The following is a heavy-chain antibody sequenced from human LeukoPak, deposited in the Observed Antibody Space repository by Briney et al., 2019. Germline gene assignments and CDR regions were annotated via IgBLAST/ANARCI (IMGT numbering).Heavy chain of an antibody. J-gene: IGHJ4*02. CDR1: GFTFGDYA. Sequence: GGSLRLSCTTSGFTFGDYAMSWVRQAPGKGLVWVSRISTDGSSTKYADSVKGRFTISRDNAKNTVYLQMNSLRAEDTAVYYCAREGRVDFFFDYWGQGTLVTVSS. V-gene: IGHV3-74*01. D-gene: IGHD3/OR15-3a*01. CDR2: ISTDGSST. CDR3: AREGRVDFFFDY.